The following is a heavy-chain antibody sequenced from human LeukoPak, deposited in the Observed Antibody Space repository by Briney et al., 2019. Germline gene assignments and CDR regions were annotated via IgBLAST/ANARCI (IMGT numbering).Heavy chain of an antibody. V-gene: IGHV3-23*01. CDR1: GFIFSSYG. CDR2: ISGSGSGGST. CDR3: ARLKGEYSSSWYTTHDYYYMDV. Sequence: PGGTLRLSCAASGFIFSSYGMTWVRQAPGKGLEWVSAISGSGSGGSTYYADSVKGRFTISRDNSKNTLYLQMNSLRAEDTAVYYCARLKGEYSSSWYTTHDYYYMDVWGKGTTVTISS. J-gene: IGHJ6*03. D-gene: IGHD6-13*01.